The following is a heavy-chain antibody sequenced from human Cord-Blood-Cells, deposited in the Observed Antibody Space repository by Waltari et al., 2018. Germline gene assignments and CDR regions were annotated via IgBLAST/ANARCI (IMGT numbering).Heavy chain of an antibody. CDR1: GFTFDDYA. CDR2: ISGDGGST. CDR3: AKDGRSGATFDY. V-gene: IGHV3-43*02. Sequence: EVQLVESGGGVVQPGGSLRLSCAASGFTFDDYAMHWVRQAPGKGLGWVSLISGDGGSTYYADSVKGRFTISRDNSKNSLYLQMNSLRTEDTALYYCAKDGRSGATFDYWGQGTLVTVSS. J-gene: IGHJ4*02. D-gene: IGHD7-27*01.